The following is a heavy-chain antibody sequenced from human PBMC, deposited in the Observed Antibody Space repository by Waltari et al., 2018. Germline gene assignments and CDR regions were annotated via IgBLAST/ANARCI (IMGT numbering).Heavy chain of an antibody. CDR3: ARGYDY. V-gene: IGHV3-30*03. CDR1: GFTFSSYG. J-gene: IGHJ4*02. CDR2: ISYDGSNK. D-gene: IGHD3-22*01. Sequence: QVQLVESGGGVVQPGRSLRLSCAASGFTFSSYGMHWVRQAPGKGLEWVAVISYDGSNKYYADSVKGRFTISRDNSKNTLYLQMNSLRAEDTAVYYCARGYDYWGQGTLVTVSS.